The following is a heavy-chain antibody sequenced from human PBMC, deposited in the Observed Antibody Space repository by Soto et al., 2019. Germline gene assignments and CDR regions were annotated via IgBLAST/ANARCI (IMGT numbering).Heavy chain of an antibody. CDR3: ARLVVAPAVMRYFDN. CDR1: GYSFTNYW. V-gene: IGHV5-10-1*01. D-gene: IGHD2-2*01. Sequence: GESLKISCKISGYSFTNYWISWVRQMPGKGLEWMGRIDPTDSFTNYNPSFQGHVTFSVDESTSTAYLQWSTLEASDTAIYYCARLVVAPAVMRYFDNWGQGTLVTVSS. CDR2: IDPTDSFT. J-gene: IGHJ4*02.